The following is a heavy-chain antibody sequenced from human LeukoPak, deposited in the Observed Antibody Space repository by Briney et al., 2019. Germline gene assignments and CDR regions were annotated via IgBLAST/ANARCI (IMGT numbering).Heavy chain of an antibody. CDR3: ARAYGEYSSSWYSSYYYAMDV. CDR2: IYYSGST. V-gene: IGHV4-59*01. J-gene: IGHJ6*02. CDR1: GGSINTYY. D-gene: IGHD6-13*01. Sequence: TSETLSLTCTVSGGSINTYYWSWIRQPPGKGLVWIGYIYYSGSTNYNPSLKSRVTISVDTSKKQFSLKLRSVTAADTAVYYCARAYGEYSSSWYSSYYYAMDVWGQGTTVTVSS.